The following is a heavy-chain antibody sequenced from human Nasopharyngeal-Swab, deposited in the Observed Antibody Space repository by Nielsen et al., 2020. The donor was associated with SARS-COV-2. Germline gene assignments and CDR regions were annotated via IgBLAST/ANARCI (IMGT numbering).Heavy chain of an antibody. V-gene: IGHV5-51*01. CDR2: FYPGDSDT. D-gene: IGHD1-14*01. J-gene: IGHJ4*02. CDR3: ARGDGRTGYYFDS. Sequence: GESLKISCKASGYSFTDYWIGWVRQMPGQGLEWMGIFYPGDSDTKYSPSFQGQVTISADRSLTTAYLQWTSLKTSDTAIYYCARGDGRTGYYFDSWGQGTPVTVFS. CDR1: GYSFTDYW.